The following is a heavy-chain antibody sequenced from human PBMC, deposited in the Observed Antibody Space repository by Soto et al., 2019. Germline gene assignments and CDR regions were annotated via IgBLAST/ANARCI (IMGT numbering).Heavy chain of an antibody. J-gene: IGHJ3*02. CDR3: AREEGNGERWLQLAAFDI. CDR2: INHSGST. CDR1: GGSFSGYY. D-gene: IGHD5-12*01. V-gene: IGHV4-34*01. Sequence: QVQLQQWGAGLLKPSETLSLTCAVYGGSFSGYYWSWIRQPPGKGLEWIGEINHSGSTNYNPSLKSRVTISVDTSKNQFSLKLSSVTAADTAVYYCAREEGNGERWLQLAAFDIWGQGTMVTVSS.